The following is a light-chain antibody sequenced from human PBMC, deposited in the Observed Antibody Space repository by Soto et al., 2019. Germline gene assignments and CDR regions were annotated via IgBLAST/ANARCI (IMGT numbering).Light chain of an antibody. CDR1: SSDVGGYNY. V-gene: IGLV2-14*03. J-gene: IGLJ1*01. Sequence: QSALTQPASVSGSPGQSITVSCTGTSSDVGGYNYVSWYQQHPGKAPRLLIYDVTNRPSGVSNRFSGSKSGNTASLTISGLQAEDEADYYCSSYRRGSTYVFGTGTKVTVL. CDR3: SSYRRGSTYV. CDR2: DVT.